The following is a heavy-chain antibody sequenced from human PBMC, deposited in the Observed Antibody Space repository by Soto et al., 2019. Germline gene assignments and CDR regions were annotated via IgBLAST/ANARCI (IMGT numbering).Heavy chain of an antibody. J-gene: IGHJ4*02. Sequence: QVQLQESGPGLVKSSETLSLTCTVSSGSISRPSYYWSWIRQAPGGGLEWIGYDYYSGCASYNPSLRMRAPISIDTSRNQFSLKLTSVTAADTAVYYCAQKVAMTTHFDSWEQGVPVIVSS. V-gene: IGHV4-30-4*01. CDR3: AQKVAMTTHFDS. CDR2: DYYSGCA. CDR1: SGSISRPSYY. D-gene: IGHD4-4*01.